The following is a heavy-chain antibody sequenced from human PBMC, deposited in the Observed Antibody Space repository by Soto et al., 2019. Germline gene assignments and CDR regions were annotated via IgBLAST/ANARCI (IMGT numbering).Heavy chain of an antibody. Sequence: QVQLVESGGGVVQPGTSLRLSCAASGFTFSKYGMHWVRQAPGRGLEWVALITYDGSNQYYADSVKGRFTSSRDNSKNTLYLQMNSLRAEDTALYYCANLHGYPTGHQYYYYYGMDVWGQGTTVTVSS. J-gene: IGHJ6*02. CDR3: ANLHGYPTGHQYYYYYGMDV. D-gene: IGHD1-1*01. V-gene: IGHV3-30*18. CDR1: GFTFSKYG. CDR2: ITYDGSNQ.